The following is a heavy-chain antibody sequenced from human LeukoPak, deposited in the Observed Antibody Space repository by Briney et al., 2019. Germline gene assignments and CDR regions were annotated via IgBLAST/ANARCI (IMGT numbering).Heavy chain of an antibody. D-gene: IGHD1-26*01. CDR2: AGSKGNNYIR. CDR3: ARDKSGSYDY. V-gene: IGHV3-72*01. Sequence: GGSLRLSCAASGFILSDYNMDWVRQAPGKGLEWIGRAGSKGNNYIREYAASVKGRFAISRDDSKSSVYLQINSLTTEDTAVYYCARDKSGSYDYCGQGTPVTVSS. J-gene: IGHJ4*02. CDR1: GFILSDYN.